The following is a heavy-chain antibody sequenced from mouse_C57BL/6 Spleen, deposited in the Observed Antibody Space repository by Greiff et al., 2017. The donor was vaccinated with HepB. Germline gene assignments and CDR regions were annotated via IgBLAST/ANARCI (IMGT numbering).Heavy chain of an antibody. CDR1: GYTFTSYW. J-gene: IGHJ2*01. CDR3: ARPHYYGSGYFDY. V-gene: IGHV1-53*01. Sequence: QVQLQQSGTELVKPGASVKLSCKASGYTFTSYWMHWVKQRPGQGLEWIGNINPSNGGTNYNEKFKSKATLTVDKSSSTAYMQLSSLTSEDSAVYYCARPHYYGSGYFDYWGQGTTLTVSS. CDR2: INPSNGGT. D-gene: IGHD1-1*01.